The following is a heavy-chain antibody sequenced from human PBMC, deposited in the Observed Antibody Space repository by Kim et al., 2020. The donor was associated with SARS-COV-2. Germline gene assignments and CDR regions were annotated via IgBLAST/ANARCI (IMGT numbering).Heavy chain of an antibody. CDR1: GFTFSSYW. J-gene: IGHJ6*02. D-gene: IGHD1-1*01. CDR3: ASTGTIDRGYYYCGMDV. CDR2: IKQDGSEK. V-gene: IGHV3-7*01. Sequence: GGSLRLSCAASGFTFSSYWMSWVRQAPGKGLEWVANIKQDGSEKYYVDSVKGRFTISRDNAKNSLYLQMNSLRAEDTAVYYCASTGTIDRGYYYCGMDVWGQGTKLAVSS.